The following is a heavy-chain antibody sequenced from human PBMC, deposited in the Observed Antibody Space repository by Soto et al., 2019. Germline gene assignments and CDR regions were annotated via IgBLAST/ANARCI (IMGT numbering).Heavy chain of an antibody. Sequence: GGSLRLACAASGFTVSSNYMSWVRQAPGKGLEWVSVIYSGGSTYYADSVKGRFTISRDNSKNTLYLQMNSLRAEDTAVYYCARDSNGDYGGYFDYWGQGTLVTVSS. V-gene: IGHV3-66*01. CDR1: GFTVSSNY. CDR3: ARDSNGDYGGYFDY. CDR2: IYSGGST. D-gene: IGHD4-17*01. J-gene: IGHJ4*02.